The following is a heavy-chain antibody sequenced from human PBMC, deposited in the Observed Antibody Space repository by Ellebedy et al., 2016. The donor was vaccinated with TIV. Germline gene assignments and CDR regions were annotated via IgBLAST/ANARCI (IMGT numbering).Heavy chain of an antibody. CDR1: GFIFSDAW. V-gene: IGHV3-21*05. Sequence: GESLKISCAASGFIFSDAWMNWVRQAPGKGLEWVSYISSSSSYIYYADSVKGRFTISRDNSKNTLYLQMNSLRAEDTAVYYCARDLILVVSSPWGQGTLVTVSA. CDR2: ISSSSSYI. CDR3: ARDLILVVSSP. D-gene: IGHD2-21*01. J-gene: IGHJ4*02.